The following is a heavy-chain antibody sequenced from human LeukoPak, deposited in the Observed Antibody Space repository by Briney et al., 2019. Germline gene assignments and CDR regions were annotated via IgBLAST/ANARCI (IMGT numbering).Heavy chain of an antibody. Sequence: GRSLRLSCAASGFTFSSYAMHWVRQAPGKGLEWVAVISYDGSNKYHADSVKGRFTISRDNSKNTLYLQMNSLRAEDTAVYYRARGLEGTYYYDSSGSIFDYWGQGTLVTVSS. D-gene: IGHD3-22*01. V-gene: IGHV3-30*04. CDR1: GFTFSSYA. CDR3: ARGLEGTYYYDSSGSIFDY. CDR2: ISYDGSNK. J-gene: IGHJ4*02.